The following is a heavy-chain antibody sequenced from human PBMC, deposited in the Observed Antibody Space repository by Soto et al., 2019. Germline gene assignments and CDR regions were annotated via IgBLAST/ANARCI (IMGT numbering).Heavy chain of an antibody. CDR2: IYYSGST. V-gene: IGHV4-59*01. J-gene: IGHJ6*02. Sequence: SETLSLTCTVSGGSISSYCWSWIRQPPGKGLEWIGYIYYSGSTNYNPSLKSRVTISVDTSKNQFSLKLSSVTAADTAVYYCARVDNRSGWLGYYYYGMDVWGQGPTVTV. D-gene: IGHD6-19*01. CDR1: GGSISSYC. CDR3: ARVDNRSGWLGYYYYGMDV.